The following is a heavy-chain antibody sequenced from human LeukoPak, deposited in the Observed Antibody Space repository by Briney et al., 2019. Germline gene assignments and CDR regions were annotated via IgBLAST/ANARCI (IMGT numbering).Heavy chain of an antibody. V-gene: IGHV3-72*01. D-gene: IGHD1-26*01. CDR3: ARLGGSYDPLFDY. CDR2: TRNKANSYTT. Sequence: GGSLRLSCAASGFTFSDHYMDWVRQAPGKGLEWVGRTRNKANSYTTEYAASVKGRFTISRDDSKNSLYLQMNSLKTEDTAVYYCARLGGSYDPLFDYWGQGTLVTVSS. J-gene: IGHJ4*02. CDR1: GFTFSDHY.